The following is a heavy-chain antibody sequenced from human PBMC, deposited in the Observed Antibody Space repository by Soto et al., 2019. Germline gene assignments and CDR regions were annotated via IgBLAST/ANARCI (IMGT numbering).Heavy chain of an antibody. V-gene: IGHV6-1*01. Sequence: SQTLSLTCAISGDSVSSNSAAWNWIRQSPSRGLEWLGRTYYRSKWYNDYAVPVKSRITINPDTSKNQFSLQLNSLTPEDTAVYYCASSTIFGVVIRYYYYYYGMDVWGQGTTVTVSS. CDR1: GDSVSSNSAA. CDR3: ASSTIFGVVIRYYYYYYGMDV. J-gene: IGHJ6*02. CDR2: TYYRSKWYN. D-gene: IGHD3-3*01.